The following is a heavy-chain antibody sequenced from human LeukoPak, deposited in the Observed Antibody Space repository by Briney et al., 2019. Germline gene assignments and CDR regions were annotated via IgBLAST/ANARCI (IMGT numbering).Heavy chain of an antibody. V-gene: IGHV1-8*03. Sequence: ASVKVSCKASGYTFTSYDINWVRQATGQGLEWMGWMSPNSGNTGYAQKFQGRVTITRNTSISTAYMELSSLRSDDTAVYYCARARNYYYYYMDVWGKGTTVTVSS. CDR1: GYTFTSYD. J-gene: IGHJ6*03. CDR2: MSPNSGNT. CDR3: ARARNYYYYYMDV.